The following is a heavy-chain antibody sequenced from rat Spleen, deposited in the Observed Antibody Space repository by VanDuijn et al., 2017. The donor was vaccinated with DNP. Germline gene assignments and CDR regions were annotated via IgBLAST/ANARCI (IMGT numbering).Heavy chain of an antibody. V-gene: IGHV3-1*01. D-gene: IGHD4-3*01. J-gene: IGHJ2*01. CDR1: GYSITNNY. CDR3: ASGVYYFDY. CDR2: ISYSGRT. Sequence: EVQLQESGPGLVKPSQLLSLTCSVTGYSITNNYWGWIRKFPGNKMEYIGHISYSGRTTYNPSLKGRISITRDTSKNQFFLQLNSITSDDNATYYCASGVYYFDYGGQGVRVSVSS.